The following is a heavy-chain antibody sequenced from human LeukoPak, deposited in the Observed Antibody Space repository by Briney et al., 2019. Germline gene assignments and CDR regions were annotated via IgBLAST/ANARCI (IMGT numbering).Heavy chain of an antibody. J-gene: IGHJ5*02. Sequence: GRSLRLSCAASGFTFSSYAMHWVRQAPGKGLEWVAVISYDGSNKYYADSVKGRFTISRDNSKNTLYLQMNSLRAEDTAVYYCARDLGYSSSWTRWFDPWGQGTLVTVSS. D-gene: IGHD6-13*01. CDR1: GFTFSSYA. CDR3: ARDLGYSSSWTRWFDP. CDR2: ISYDGSNK. V-gene: IGHV3-30*04.